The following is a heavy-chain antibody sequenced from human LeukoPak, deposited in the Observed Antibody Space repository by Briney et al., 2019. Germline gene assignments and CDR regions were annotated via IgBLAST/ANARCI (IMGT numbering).Heavy chain of an antibody. D-gene: IGHD2-2*01. V-gene: IGHV3-43D*03. J-gene: IGHJ4*02. CDR1: GFTFDDYD. Sequence: GGSLRLSCAASGFTFDDYDMHWVRQAPGKGLEWVSLIRWDGGSTYYADSVKGRFTISRDNSKNSLYLQMNSLRAEDTALYYCAKVGEYCSSTTCYYFDYWGQGTLVTVSS. CDR2: IRWDGGST. CDR3: AKVGEYCSSTTCYYFDY.